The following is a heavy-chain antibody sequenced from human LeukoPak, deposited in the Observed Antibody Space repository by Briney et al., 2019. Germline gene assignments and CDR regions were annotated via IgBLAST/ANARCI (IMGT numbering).Heavy chain of an antibody. V-gene: IGHV3-21*01. CDR1: GFTFSSYS. J-gene: IGHJ4*02. Sequence: GGSLRLSCAASGFTFSSYSMNWVRQAPGKGLEWVSSIDTSTTYMTYADSVKGRFTISRDNARNSLYLQMNSLRAEDTAVYYCARGGNDIADWGQGTLVTVSS. D-gene: IGHD3-9*01. CDR3: ARGGNDIAD. CDR2: IDTSTTYM.